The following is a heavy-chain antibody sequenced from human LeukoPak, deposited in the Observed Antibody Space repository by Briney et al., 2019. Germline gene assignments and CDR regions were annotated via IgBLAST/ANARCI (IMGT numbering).Heavy chain of an antibody. V-gene: IGHV1-58*01. J-gene: IGHJ6*04. Sequence: PSVKVSCKASGFTFTSSAVQWVRHARGQRLDRIGWIVVGSGNTNYAQKFQERVTITRDMSTSTAYMELSSLRSEDTAVYYCAADRLLWFGELPIHGMDVWGKGTTVTVSS. D-gene: IGHD3-10*01. CDR3: AADRLLWFGELPIHGMDV. CDR2: IVVGSGNT. CDR1: GFTFTSSA.